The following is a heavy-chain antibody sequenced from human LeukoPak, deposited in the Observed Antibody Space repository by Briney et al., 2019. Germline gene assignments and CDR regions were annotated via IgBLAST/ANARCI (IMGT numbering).Heavy chain of an antibody. Sequence: ASVKVSCKAYGYSFTSNYIHWVRQAPGQGLEWMGMIYPRDGSTGYAQKFQGRVTVTRDTSTSTVHTELSGLRSEDTAVYYCARDQEAFDYWGQGTLVTVSS. J-gene: IGHJ4*02. CDR1: GYSFTSNY. V-gene: IGHV1-46*01. CDR2: IYPRDGST. CDR3: ARDQEAFDY.